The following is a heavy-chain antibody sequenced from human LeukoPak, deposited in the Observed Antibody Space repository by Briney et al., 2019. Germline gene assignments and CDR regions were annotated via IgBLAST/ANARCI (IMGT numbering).Heavy chain of an antibody. Sequence: RVASVKVSCKASGYTFTGYYMHWVRQAPGQGLEWMGRINPNSGGTNYAQKFQGRVTMTRDTSTSTVYMELSSLRSDDTAVYYCARTAARRFDYWGQGTLVTVSS. V-gene: IGHV1-2*06. D-gene: IGHD6-6*01. J-gene: IGHJ4*02. CDR3: ARTAARRFDY. CDR1: GYTFTGYY. CDR2: INPNSGGT.